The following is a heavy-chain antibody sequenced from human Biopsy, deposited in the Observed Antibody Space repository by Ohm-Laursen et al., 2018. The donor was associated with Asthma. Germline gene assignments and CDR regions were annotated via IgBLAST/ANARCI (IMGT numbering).Heavy chain of an antibody. CDR3: ARVQKSPGDRWFDP. CDR2: INPNGGAT. CDR1: AYTFIGYH. D-gene: IGHD7-27*01. V-gene: IGHV1-2*06. J-gene: IGHJ5*02. Sequence: ASVKVSCKASAYTFIGYHLHWVRQAPGEGLEWMGRINPNGGATIYAQTFQGGVTMTRDTSISTAYMELSRLTSDDTAVYYCARVQKSPGDRWFDPWGQGTLVTVSS.